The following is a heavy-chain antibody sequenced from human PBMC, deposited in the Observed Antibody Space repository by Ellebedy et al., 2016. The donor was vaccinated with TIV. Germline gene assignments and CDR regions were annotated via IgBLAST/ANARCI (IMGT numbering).Heavy chain of an antibody. D-gene: IGHD6-13*01. CDR3: ARDGAIAATDIYYYYGMDV. CDR2: INPNSGGT. V-gene: IGHV1-2*04. J-gene: IGHJ6*02. Sequence: ASAKVSCXASGYTFTGYYMHWVRQAPGQGLEWMGWINPNSGGTNYAQKFQGWVTMTRDTSISTAYMELSRLRSDDTAVYYCARDGAIAATDIYYYYGMDVWGQGTTVTVSS. CDR1: GYTFTGYY.